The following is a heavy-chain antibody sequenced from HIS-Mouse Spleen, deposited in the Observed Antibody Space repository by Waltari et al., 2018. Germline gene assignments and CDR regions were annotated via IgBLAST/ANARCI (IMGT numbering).Heavy chain of an antibody. Sequence: QVQLVESGGGLVKPGGSLRRSCAASGFTFSDYHMSWNRQAPGNGLEWVSYISSSGSTIYYADSVKGRFTISRDNAKNSLYLQMNSLRAEDTAVYYCARDSTWSGSYAYWGQGTLVTVSS. V-gene: IGHV3-11*01. CDR3: ARDSTWSGSYAY. J-gene: IGHJ4*02. D-gene: IGHD1-26*01. CDR1: GFTFSDYH. CDR2: ISSSGSTI.